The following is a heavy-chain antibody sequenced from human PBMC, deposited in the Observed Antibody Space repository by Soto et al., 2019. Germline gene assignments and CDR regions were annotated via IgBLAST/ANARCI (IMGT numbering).Heavy chain of an antibody. CDR3: AKDRFWSDNYYYYGMDV. D-gene: IGHD3-3*01. CDR1: GFTFSSYG. J-gene: IGHJ6*02. Sequence: GGSLRLSCAASGFTFSSYGMHWVRQAPGKGLEWVAVISYDGSNKYYADSVKGRFTISRDNSKNTLYLQMNSLRAEDTAVYYCAKDRFWSDNYYYYGMDVWGQGTTVTVSS. CDR2: ISYDGSNK. V-gene: IGHV3-30*18.